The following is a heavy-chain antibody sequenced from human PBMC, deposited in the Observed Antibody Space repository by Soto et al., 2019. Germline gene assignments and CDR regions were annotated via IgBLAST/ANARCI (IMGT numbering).Heavy chain of an antibody. Sequence: VGSLRLSCAGSGFSLSTFDMHWVRQATGKSLEWVASVGKDGDIYYGGSLKGRFTISRDNGKNSLSLHMNSLRAEDTAVYYCGRDRLLRHLVRGITKASSSGVAVCGQGTTVTVSS. J-gene: IGHJ6*02. CDR2: VGKDGDI. D-gene: IGHD3-10*01. V-gene: IGHV3-13*01. CDR3: GRDRLLRHLVRGITKASSSGVAV. CDR1: GFSLSTFD.